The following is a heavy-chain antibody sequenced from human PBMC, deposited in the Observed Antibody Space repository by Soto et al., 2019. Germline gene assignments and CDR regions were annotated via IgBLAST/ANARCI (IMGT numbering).Heavy chain of an antibody. CDR3: AAGGDGVSVAFDI. CDR2: IYYSGST. V-gene: IGHV4-59*01. J-gene: IGHJ3*02. Sequence: SETLSLTCTVSGGAIGSYYLRWIRQPPGKGLEWIGYIYYSGSTNYNPSLKSRVTISVDTSKNQFSLKLSSVTAADTAVYYCAAGGDGVSVAFDIWGQGTMVT. D-gene: IGHD2-21*01. CDR1: GGAIGSYY.